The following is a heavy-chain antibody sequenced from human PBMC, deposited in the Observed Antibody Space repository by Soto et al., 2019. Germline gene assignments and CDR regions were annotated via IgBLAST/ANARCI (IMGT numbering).Heavy chain of an antibody. CDR2: ISTDNGNT. V-gene: IGHV1-18*01. CDR1: GYTFRNVG. J-gene: IGHJ4*02. Sequence: QVQLVQSGAEVKKPGASVKVSCKASGYTFRNVGISWVRQAPGQGLEWLGWISTDNGNTKYAQNFHDRVTMTTDTATTTAYMELRSLRSDDTAVYYCTRDAKYYDILTGYFVNDYWGQGTLVTVSP. CDR3: TRDAKYYDILTGYFVNDY. D-gene: IGHD3-9*01.